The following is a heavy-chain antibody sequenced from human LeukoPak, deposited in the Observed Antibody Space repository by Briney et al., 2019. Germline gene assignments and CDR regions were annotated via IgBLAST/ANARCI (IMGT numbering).Heavy chain of an antibody. V-gene: IGHV3-30*18. CDR3: VKAIFSGSVSYYAY. CDR2: ISYDGSIE. D-gene: IGHD3-22*01. CDR1: GFTFSAYG. J-gene: IGHJ4*02. Sequence: GGSLRLSCAASGFTFSAYGMHWVRQAPGKGLEWVALISYDGSIEFYRDSVKGRFTISRDNSKNTLSLQMGNLRAEDTAVYYCVKAIFSGSVSYYAYWGQGTLVTVSS.